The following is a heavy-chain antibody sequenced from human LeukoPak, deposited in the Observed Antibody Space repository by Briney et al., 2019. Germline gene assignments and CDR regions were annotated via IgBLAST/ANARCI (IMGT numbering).Heavy chain of an antibody. Sequence: SETLSLTCTVSGGSISSSSYYWGWIRQPPGKGLEWIGSIYYSGSTYYNPSLKSRVTISVDTSKNQCSLKLSSVTAADTAVYYCARRRYYDGSGYLEWGQGTLLSVSS. CDR2: IYYSGST. CDR1: GGSISSSSYY. D-gene: IGHD3-22*01. J-gene: IGHJ1*01. CDR3: ARRRYYDGSGYLE. V-gene: IGHV4-39*01.